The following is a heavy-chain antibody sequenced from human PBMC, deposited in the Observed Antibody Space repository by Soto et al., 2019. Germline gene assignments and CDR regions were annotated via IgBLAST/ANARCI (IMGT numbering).Heavy chain of an antibody. CDR3: AKDRDYPRDQFHY. Sequence: PGGSLRLSCTASGFTFTYYAFSWVRQAPGKGLEWVSAISANGQGIYYADSVSGRFTISRDNSKNTVFLHMDSLRAEDTAVYYCAKDRDYPRDQFHYWGQGTLVTV. V-gene: IGHV3-23*01. D-gene: IGHD2-2*01. J-gene: IGHJ4*02. CDR2: ISANGQGI. CDR1: GFTFTYYA.